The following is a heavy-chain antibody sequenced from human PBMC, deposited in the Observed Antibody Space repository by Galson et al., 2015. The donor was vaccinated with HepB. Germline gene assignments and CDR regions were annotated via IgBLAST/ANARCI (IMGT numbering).Heavy chain of an antibody. J-gene: IGHJ3*02. V-gene: IGHV1-18*01. CDR1: GYTFNRYG. CDR3: AKGGVRGGLNDDFAT. D-gene: IGHD2-15*01. CDR2: ISAYNGDT. Sequence: SVKVSCKASGYTFNRYGISWVRQAPGQGLEWMGWISAYNGDTNYSQKLQGRVTITTDTSTSTAYMELRSLGSDDTAMYYCAKGGVRGGLNDDFATWGHGTMVTVSS.